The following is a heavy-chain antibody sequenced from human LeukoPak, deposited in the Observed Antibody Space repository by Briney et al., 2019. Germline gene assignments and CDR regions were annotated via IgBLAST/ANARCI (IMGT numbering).Heavy chain of an antibody. CDR2: INPSGST. CDR1: GESISTYS. Sequence: SETLSLTCTVSGFVSGESISTYSWSWFRQPAGKGLEWLGRINPSGSTNYNPSLKSRVTISEDKSRNQVSLKLSSVTAADTAVYYCARDSRGTDPWYFDVWGRGTLVTVSS. J-gene: IGHJ2*01. D-gene: IGHD3-22*01. V-gene: IGHV4-4*07. CDR3: ARDSRGTDPWYFDV.